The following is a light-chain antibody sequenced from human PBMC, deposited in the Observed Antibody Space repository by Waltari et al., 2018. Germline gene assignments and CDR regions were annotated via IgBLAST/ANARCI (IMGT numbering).Light chain of an antibody. CDR1: ALPKQY. J-gene: IGLJ2*01. CDR2: KDS. V-gene: IGLV3-25*03. Sequence: SYERTHPPSLSVAPGQTARITCSGYALPKQYAALDQQKPGQAPVRVIYKDSESPAGLTERLSGSRSGTTVTLTIMGVQAEDEADYYCKSADSSGTYVVFGGGTKLTVL. CDR3: KSADSSGTYVV.